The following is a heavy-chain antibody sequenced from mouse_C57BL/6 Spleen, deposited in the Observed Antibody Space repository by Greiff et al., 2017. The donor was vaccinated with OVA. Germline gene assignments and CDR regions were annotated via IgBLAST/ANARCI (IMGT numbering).Heavy chain of an antibody. CDR1: GYTFTDYE. CDR3: TRPLYYGSSYGYFDV. CDR2: IDPETGGT. V-gene: IGHV1-15*01. D-gene: IGHD1-1*01. J-gene: IGHJ1*03. Sequence: QVQLKESGAELVRPGASVTLSCKASGYTFTDYEMHWVKQTPVHGLEWIGAIDPETGGTAYNQKFKGKAILTADKSSSTAYMELRSLTSEDSAVYYCTRPLYYGSSYGYFDVWGTGTTVTVSS.